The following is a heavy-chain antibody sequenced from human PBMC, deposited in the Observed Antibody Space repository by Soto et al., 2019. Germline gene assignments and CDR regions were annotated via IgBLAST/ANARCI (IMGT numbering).Heavy chain of an antibody. CDR1: GFTFSSYN. Sequence: EVQLVESGGGLVKPGGSLRLSCAASGFTFSSYNMNWVRQAPGKGLEWVSCISGGSSYIYYADSVKGRFTISRNNAKNSLYLQMSRLRAEDTAVYYCARDKMVRGVYYYGMDVWGQGTTVTVSS. D-gene: IGHD3-10*01. CDR3: ARDKMVRGVYYYGMDV. CDR2: ISGGSSYI. V-gene: IGHV3-21*01. J-gene: IGHJ6*02.